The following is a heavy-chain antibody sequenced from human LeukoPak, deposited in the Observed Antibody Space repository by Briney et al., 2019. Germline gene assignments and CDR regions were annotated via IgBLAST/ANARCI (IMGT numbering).Heavy chain of an antibody. Sequence: PSETLSLTCAVYGGSFSGYYWSWIRQPPGKGLEWIGEINHSGSTNYNPSLKSRVTISVDTSKNQFSLKLSSVTAADTAVYYCASGTPIKGYSRAKLQWPRDYWGQGTLVTVSS. CDR3: ASGTPIKGYSRAKLQWPRDY. CDR2: INHSGST. V-gene: IGHV4-34*01. D-gene: IGHD6-19*01. CDR1: GGSFSGYY. J-gene: IGHJ4*02.